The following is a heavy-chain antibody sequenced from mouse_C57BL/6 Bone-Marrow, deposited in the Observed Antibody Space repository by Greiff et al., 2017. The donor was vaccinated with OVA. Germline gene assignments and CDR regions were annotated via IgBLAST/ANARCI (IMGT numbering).Heavy chain of an antibody. J-gene: IGHJ3*01. V-gene: IGHV1-64*01. Sequence: QVQLKQPGAELVKPGASVKLSCKASGYTFTSYWMHWVKQRPGQGLEWIGMIHPNGGSTNYTEKFKSKATLTVDNSSSTAYMQLSSLTSEDSAVYYCARSVYGSSSWFAYRGQGTLVTVSA. CDR1: GYTFTSYW. CDR2: IHPNGGST. CDR3: ARSVYGSSSWFAY. D-gene: IGHD1-1*01.